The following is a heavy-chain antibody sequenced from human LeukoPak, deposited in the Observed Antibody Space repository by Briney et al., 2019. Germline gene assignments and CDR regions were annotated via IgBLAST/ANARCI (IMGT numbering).Heavy chain of an antibody. CDR2: IYYSGST. J-gene: IGHJ6*03. V-gene: IGHV4-30-4*08. CDR3: ASDTAMVTDYYYKDV. Sequence: SETLSLTCTVSGGSISSGDYYWSWIRQPPGKGLEWIGYIYYSGSTYYNPSLKSRVTISVDTSKNQFSLKLSSVTAADTAVYYCASDTAMVTDYYYKDVWGKGTTVTVSS. D-gene: IGHD5-18*01. CDR1: GGSISSGDYY.